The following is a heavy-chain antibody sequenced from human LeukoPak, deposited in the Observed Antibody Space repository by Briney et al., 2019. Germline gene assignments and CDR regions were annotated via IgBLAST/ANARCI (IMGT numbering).Heavy chain of an antibody. D-gene: IGHD5-12*01. J-gene: IGHJ3*02. CDR1: GLTFSSSG. V-gene: IGHV3-7*01. CDR3: ARARSGYSGYDYDAFDI. Sequence: HPGGSLRLSCAALGLTFSSSGMSWVGKAPGKGREWVANIKQDGSEKYYVDSVKGRFTISRDNAKNSLYLQRNSLRAEDTAGYYCARARSGYSGYDYDAFDIWGQGTMVTVSS. CDR2: IKQDGSEK.